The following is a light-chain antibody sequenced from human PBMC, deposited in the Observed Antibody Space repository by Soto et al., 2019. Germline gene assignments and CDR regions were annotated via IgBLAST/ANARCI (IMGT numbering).Light chain of an antibody. J-gene: IGKJ5*01. CDR3: QQSYSTLSIS. CDR1: ESISRH. CDR2: AAS. Sequence: DIQMTQSPSSLSASVGDRVTITCRASESISRHLNWYQQKPGKAPNLLIYAASTLQNGVPSRFXGSGSGTDCTLTISSLQPEDFATYYCQQSYSTLSISFGQGTRLEIK. V-gene: IGKV1-39*01.